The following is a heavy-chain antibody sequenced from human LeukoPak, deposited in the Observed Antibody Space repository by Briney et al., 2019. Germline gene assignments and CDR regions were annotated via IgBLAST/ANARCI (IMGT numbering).Heavy chain of an antibody. CDR3: ARRRFWQQLSYWFDP. J-gene: IGHJ5*02. Sequence: SETLSLTCAVYGGSFSGYYWSWIRQPPGKGLEWIGEINHSGSTNYNPSLKSRVTISVDTSKNQFSLKLSSVTAADTAVYYCARRRFWQQLSYWFDPWGQGTLVTVSS. D-gene: IGHD6-13*01. V-gene: IGHV4-34*01. CDR2: INHSGST. CDR1: GGSFSGYY.